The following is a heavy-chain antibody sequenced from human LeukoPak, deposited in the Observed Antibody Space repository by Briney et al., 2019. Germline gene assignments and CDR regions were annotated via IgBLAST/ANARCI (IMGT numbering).Heavy chain of an antibody. J-gene: IGHJ6*03. V-gene: IGHV4-34*01. CDR1: GGSFSGYY. CDR3: ARTANYYYYYLDV. CDR2: INHSGST. Sequence: SETLSLTCAVYGGSFSGYYWSWIRQPPGKGLEWIGEINHSGSTNYNPSLKSRVTISVDTSKNQFSLKLSSVTAADTAVYYCARTANYYYYYLDVWGKGTTVTISS.